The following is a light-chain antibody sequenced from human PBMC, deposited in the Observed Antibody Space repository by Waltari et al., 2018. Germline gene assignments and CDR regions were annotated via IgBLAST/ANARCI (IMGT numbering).Light chain of an antibody. V-gene: IGKV3-20*01. Sequence: EIVLTQSPGTLSLSPGERATLSCRASQSVGRYLAWYQQKPGQAPRLLIYGASTRATGIPGRFSGSGAGTDFSLIISRLEPEDFAVYFCQKYEALPATFGQGTKVEIK. CDR1: QSVGRY. CDR3: QKYEALPAT. CDR2: GAS. J-gene: IGKJ1*01.